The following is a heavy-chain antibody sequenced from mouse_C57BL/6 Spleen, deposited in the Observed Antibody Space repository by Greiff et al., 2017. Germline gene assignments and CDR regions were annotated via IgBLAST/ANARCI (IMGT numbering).Heavy chain of an antibody. V-gene: IGHV1-69*01. J-gene: IGHJ3*01. CDR1: GYTFTSYW. D-gene: IGHD2-4*01. CDR2: IDPSDSYT. CDR3: ASGDDYDPAWFAY. Sequence: QVQLQQPGAELVMPGASVKLSCKASGYTFTSYWMHWVKQRPGQGLEWIGEIDPSDSYTNYNQKFKGKSTLTVDKSSSTAYMQLSSLTSEDSAVYYGASGDDYDPAWFAYWGQGTLVTVSA.